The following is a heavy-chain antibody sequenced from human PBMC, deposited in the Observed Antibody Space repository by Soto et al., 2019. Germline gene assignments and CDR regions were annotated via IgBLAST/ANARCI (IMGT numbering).Heavy chain of an antibody. J-gene: IGHJ4*02. D-gene: IGHD2-2*01. CDR3: ADLSRYCTSSNCD. CDR1: GFTFSSYS. Sequence: DVRLLESGGGLVQPGGSLRLSCAASGFTFSSYSMSWVRQAPGKGLEWVSTIGTSAYTYYGDSVRGRFTISRDNSRNTLYLQINSLRAEDTAVYYCADLSRYCTSSNCDWGQGTLVTVSS. CDR2: IGTSAYT. V-gene: IGHV3-23*01.